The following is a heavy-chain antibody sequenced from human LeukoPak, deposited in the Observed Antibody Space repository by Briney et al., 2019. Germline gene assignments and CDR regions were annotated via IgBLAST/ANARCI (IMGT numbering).Heavy chain of an antibody. Sequence: PGGSLRLSCAASGFTFSSYSMNWVRQAPGKGLEWVSSISSSSSYIYYADSVKGRFTISRDNAKNSLYLQMNSLRAEDTAVYHCARDMTSSSSGYFDYWGQGTLVTVSS. D-gene: IGHD6-6*01. CDR2: ISSSSSYI. J-gene: IGHJ4*02. CDR3: ARDMTSSSSGYFDY. V-gene: IGHV3-21*01. CDR1: GFTFSSYS.